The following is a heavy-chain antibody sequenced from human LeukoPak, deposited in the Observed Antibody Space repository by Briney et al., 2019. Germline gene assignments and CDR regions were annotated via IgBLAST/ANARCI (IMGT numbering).Heavy chain of an antibody. J-gene: IGHJ4*02. Sequence: ASVKVSCKASGGTLSSYVINWVRQAPGQGLEWMGGIIPLFGTPNYAQRFQGRLMITADESTNTVYMELSSLRFDDTAVYYCASLPETYSSGLYTVDYWGQGTLLTVSS. CDR2: IIPLFGTP. V-gene: IGHV1-69*01. CDR1: GGTLSSYV. CDR3: ASLPETYSSGLYTVDY. D-gene: IGHD6-19*01.